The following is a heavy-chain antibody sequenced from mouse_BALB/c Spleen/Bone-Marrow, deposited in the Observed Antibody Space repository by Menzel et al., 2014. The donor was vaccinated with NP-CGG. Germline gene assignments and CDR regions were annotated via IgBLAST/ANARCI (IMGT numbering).Heavy chain of an antibody. V-gene: IGHV5-12*01. CDR2: ITKGGGST. CDR3: ARQLAYAMDY. J-gene: IGHJ4*01. CDR1: GFTFCDYY. Sequence: EVHLVESGGGLVQPGGSLKLSCAPSGFTFCDYYMYWVRQTPEKRLEWVAYITKGGGSTYYPDIVKGRFTISRDNAKNTLYLQMSRLKSEDTAMYYCARQLAYAMDYWGQGTSVTVSS. D-gene: IGHD4-1*01.